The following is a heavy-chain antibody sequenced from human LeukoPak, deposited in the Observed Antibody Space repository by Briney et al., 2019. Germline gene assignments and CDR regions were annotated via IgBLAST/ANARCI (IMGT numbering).Heavy chain of an antibody. V-gene: IGHV4-34*01. D-gene: IGHD3-9*01. CDR1: GGSFSGYY. CDR3: ARVPLDYDILTGQPAPHWFDP. CDR2: INHSGST. Sequence: PSETLSLTCAVYGGSFSGYYWSWIRQPPGKGLEWIGEINHSGSTNYNPSLKSRVTISVDTSKNQFSLKLSSVTAADTAVYYCARVPLDYDILTGQPAPHWFDPWGQGTLVTVSS. J-gene: IGHJ5*02.